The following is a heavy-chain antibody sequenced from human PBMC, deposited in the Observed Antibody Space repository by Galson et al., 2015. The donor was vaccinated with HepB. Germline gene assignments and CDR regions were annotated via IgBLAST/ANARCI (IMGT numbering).Heavy chain of an antibody. CDR2: IKQDGSEK. CDR1: GFTFSSYR. Sequence: SLRLSCAASGFTFSSYRMSWVRQAPGKGLEWVANIKQDGSEKYYVDSVKGRFTISRDNAKNSLYLQMNSLRAEDTAVYYCAIAVAGTQFDYWGQGTLVTVSS. D-gene: IGHD6-19*01. J-gene: IGHJ4*02. CDR3: AIAVAGTQFDY. V-gene: IGHV3-7*03.